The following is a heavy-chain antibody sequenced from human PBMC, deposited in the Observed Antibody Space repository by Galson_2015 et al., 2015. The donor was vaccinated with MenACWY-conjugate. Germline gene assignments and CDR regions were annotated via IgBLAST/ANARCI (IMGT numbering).Heavy chain of an antibody. D-gene: IGHD5/OR15-5a*01. CDR2: INSDGTTT. J-gene: IGHJ4*02. V-gene: IGHV3-74*01. Sequence: LRLSCAASGLSFSNYWMHWVRQAPGKGLVWVSRINSDGTTTNYADSVKGRFTISRDNAKNTPYLQMNSLRAEDTAVYYCARRTLSGVYYYFDSWGQGTLVTVSS. CDR3: ARRTLSGVYYYFDS. CDR1: GLSFSNYW.